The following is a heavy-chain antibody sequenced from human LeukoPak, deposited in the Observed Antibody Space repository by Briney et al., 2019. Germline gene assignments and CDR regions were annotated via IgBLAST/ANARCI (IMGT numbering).Heavy chain of an antibody. D-gene: IGHD3-9*01. CDR2: IYTSGST. J-gene: IGHJ4*02. CDR1: GGSISSYY. V-gene: IGHV4-4*07. CDR3: ARQYYDILTGYYIFDY. Sequence: SETLSLTCTVSGGSISSYYWSWVRQPAGKGLEWIGRIYTSGSTNYNPSLKSRVTMSVDTSKNQFSLKLSSVTAADTAVYYCARQYYDILTGYYIFDYWGQGTLVTVSS.